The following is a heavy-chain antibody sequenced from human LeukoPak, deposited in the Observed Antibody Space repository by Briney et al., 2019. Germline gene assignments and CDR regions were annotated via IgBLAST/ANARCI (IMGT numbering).Heavy chain of an antibody. CDR3: AKGYDILTVEYFQH. Sequence: GGSLSLSCAAAGFTFSSHAMSWVRQAAGKGLESVSSISGSGGTTYYADSVKGRFTISRDNSKNTLHLQMKSLRAEDTAVYYCAKGYDILTVEYFQHWGQGTLVTVSS. CDR1: GFTFSSHA. J-gene: IGHJ1*01. V-gene: IGHV3-23*01. D-gene: IGHD3-9*01. CDR2: ISGSGGTT.